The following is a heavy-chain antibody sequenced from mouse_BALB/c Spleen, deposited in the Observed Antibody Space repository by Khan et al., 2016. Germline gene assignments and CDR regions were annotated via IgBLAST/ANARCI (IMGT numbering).Heavy chain of an antibody. V-gene: IGHV5-6-3*01. D-gene: IGHD2-12*01. J-gene: IGHJ2*01. CDR2: INRNGGST. Sequence: EVELVESGGGLVQPGGSLKLSCAASGFTFSSYGMSWVSQTPDKSLELVATINRNGGSTYYPDSVKGRFTISRDIAKNTLYLQMSSLKSEDTDMYYGARAARTINWGQGTTLTVSS. CDR1: GFTFSSYG. CDR3: ARAARTIN.